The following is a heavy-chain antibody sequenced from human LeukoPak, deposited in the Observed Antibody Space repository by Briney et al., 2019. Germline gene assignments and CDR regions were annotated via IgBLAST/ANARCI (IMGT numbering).Heavy chain of an antibody. V-gene: IGHV4-39*01. Sequence: PSETLSLTCIVSGGSINSSNYYWGWIRQPPGKGLEWIGEIKHSGNTNYNPSLKSRVTISVDTSKNEFSLKLSSVTAADTAVYYCARHGTRYYYYYMDVWGKGTTVTISS. D-gene: IGHD1-26*01. J-gene: IGHJ6*03. CDR3: ARHGTRYYYYYMDV. CDR1: GGSINSSNYY. CDR2: IKHSGNT.